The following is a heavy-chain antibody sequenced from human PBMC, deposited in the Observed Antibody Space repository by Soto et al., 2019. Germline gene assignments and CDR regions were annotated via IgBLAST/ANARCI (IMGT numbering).Heavy chain of an antibody. J-gene: IGHJ4*02. V-gene: IGHV3-33*01. CDR3: ARNYDTSGYYPIDY. CDR1: NFALSNYG. CDR2: IRFDGSKK. Sequence: QVQLVESGGGVVQPGTSLRLSCAASNFALSNYGMHWVRQAPGKGLEWVAIIRFDGSKKYYAESVKGRFTISRDISKNTLYLQMNSLRAEDTAVYFCARNYDTSGYYPIDYWGQGTLVTVSS. D-gene: IGHD3-22*01.